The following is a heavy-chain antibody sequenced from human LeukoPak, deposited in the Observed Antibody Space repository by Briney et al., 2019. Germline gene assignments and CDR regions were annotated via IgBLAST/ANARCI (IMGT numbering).Heavy chain of an antibody. J-gene: IGHJ4*02. D-gene: IGHD6-13*01. CDR3: ARVTSSSLYSFDY. V-gene: IGHV3-21*01. Sequence: PGGPLRLSCAASGFTFISYSMNWVRQAPGKGLDWVSSISSGSSYISYADSVKGRFTISRDNAKNSLYLQMNSLRAEDTAVYYCARVTSSSLYSFDYWGQGTLVTVSS. CDR2: ISSGSSYI. CDR1: GFTFISYS.